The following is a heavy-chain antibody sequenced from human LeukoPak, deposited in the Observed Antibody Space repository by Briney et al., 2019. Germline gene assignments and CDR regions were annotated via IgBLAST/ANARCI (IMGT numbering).Heavy chain of an antibody. V-gene: IGHV4-38-2*02. Sequence: PSETLSLTCTVSGYSTSSGYYWGWIPQPPGKGLEWIGSIYHSGSTYYNPSLKSRVTISVDTSKNQFSLKLSSVTAADTAVYYCATALRAFCDYWGQGTLVTVSS. D-gene: IGHD3-10*01. J-gene: IGHJ4*02. CDR2: IYHSGST. CDR1: GYSTSSGYY. CDR3: ATALRAFCDY.